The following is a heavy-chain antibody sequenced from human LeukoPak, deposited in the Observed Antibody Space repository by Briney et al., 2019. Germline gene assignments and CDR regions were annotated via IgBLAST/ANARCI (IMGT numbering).Heavy chain of an antibody. D-gene: IGHD6-19*01. V-gene: IGHV6-1*01. Sequence: SQTLSLTRAISGDRVSSNSAAWNSIRQSPSRGLEWLGRTYYRSKWYNDYAVSVKSRITINPDTSKNQFSLQLNSVTPEDTAVYYCARASIAVAGINWFDPWGQGTLVTVSS. CDR2: TYYRSKWYN. J-gene: IGHJ5*02. CDR3: ARASIAVAGINWFDP. CDR1: GDRVSSNSAA.